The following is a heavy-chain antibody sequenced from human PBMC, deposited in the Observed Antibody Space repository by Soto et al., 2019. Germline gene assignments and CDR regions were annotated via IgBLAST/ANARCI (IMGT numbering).Heavy chain of an antibody. J-gene: IGHJ4*02. Sequence: QLQLQESGPGLVKPSETLSLTCTVSGGSISSSSYYWGWIRQPPGKGLEWIGSIYYSGSTYYNPSLKSRVTITVDTSKNQFSLKLSSVTAADTAVYYCAPDNAFRSSSWYGGISWGQGTLVTVSS. CDR3: APDNAFRSSSWYGGIS. D-gene: IGHD6-13*01. V-gene: IGHV4-39*01. CDR1: GGSISSSSYY. CDR2: IYYSGST.